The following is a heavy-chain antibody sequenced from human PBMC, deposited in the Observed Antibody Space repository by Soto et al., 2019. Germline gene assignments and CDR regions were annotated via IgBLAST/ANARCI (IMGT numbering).Heavy chain of an antibody. CDR3: ARNGLVGHDALDI. Sequence: QVQLQESGPGLVKPSQTLSLTCSVSGDSMTSVDHFWSWIRQPPGKGLEWIGYTHYSGTTYYNPSRNRRVTLSVDKSQNLVSLKRTSVTAADTAVYYCARNGLVGHDALDIWGQGTMVIVSS. V-gene: IGHV4-30-4*01. CDR2: THYSGTT. J-gene: IGHJ3*02. CDR1: GDSMTSVDHF. D-gene: IGHD1-26*01.